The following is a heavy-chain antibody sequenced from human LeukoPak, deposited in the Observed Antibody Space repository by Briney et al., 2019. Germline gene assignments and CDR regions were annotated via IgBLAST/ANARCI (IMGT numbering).Heavy chain of an antibody. CDR3: AKDLGDVLRFLEHMDV. V-gene: IGHV3-30*18. CDR1: GFTFSSYG. Sequence: GGSLRLSCAASGFTFSSYGMHWVRQAPGKGLEWVAVISYDGGNKYYADSVKGRFTISRDNSKNTLYLQMNSLRAEDTAVYYCAKDLGDVLRFLEHMDVWGQGTTVTVSS. D-gene: IGHD3-3*01. CDR2: ISYDGGNK. J-gene: IGHJ6*02.